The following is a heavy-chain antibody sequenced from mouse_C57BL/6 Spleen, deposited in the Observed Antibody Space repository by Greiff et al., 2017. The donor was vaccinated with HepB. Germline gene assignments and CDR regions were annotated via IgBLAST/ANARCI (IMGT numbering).Heavy chain of an antibody. CDR2: IRNKANGYTT. J-gene: IGHJ2*01. D-gene: IGHD1-1*01. CDR3: AREGYGSSYLDY. V-gene: IGHV7-3*01. CDR1: GFTFTDYY. Sequence: EVKVVESGGGLVQPGGSLSLSCAASGFTFTDYYMSWVRQPPGKALEWLGFIRNKANGYTTEYSASVKGRFTISRDNSQSILYLQMNALRAEDSATYYCAREGYGSSYLDYWGQGTTLTVSS.